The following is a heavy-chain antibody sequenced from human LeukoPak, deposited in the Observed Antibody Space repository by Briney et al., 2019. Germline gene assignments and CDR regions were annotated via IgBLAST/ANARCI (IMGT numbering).Heavy chain of an antibody. D-gene: IGHD3-10*01. J-gene: IGHJ4*02. CDR3: ARLPTLSRGYYFDH. Sequence: PSETLSLTCTVSGGSISSYYWSWIRQPPGKGLEWIGYISYIGSTNYNPSLKSRVTISVDTSKNQFSLKLSSVTAADTAVYYCARLPTLSRGYYFDHWGQGTLVTVSS. CDR1: GGSISSYY. CDR2: ISYIGST. V-gene: IGHV4-59*01.